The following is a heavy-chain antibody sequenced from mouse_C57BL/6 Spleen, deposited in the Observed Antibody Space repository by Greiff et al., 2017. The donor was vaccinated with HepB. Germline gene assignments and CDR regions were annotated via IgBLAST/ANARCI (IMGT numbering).Heavy chain of an antibody. CDR3: ARDSGYYWFAY. CDR2: ISYDGSN. J-gene: IGHJ3*01. D-gene: IGHD2-3*01. V-gene: IGHV3-6*01. Sequence: EVQLQQSGPGLVKPSQSLSLTCSVTGYSITSGYYWNWIRQFPGNKLEWMGYISYDGSNNYNPSLKNRISITRDTSKNQFFLKLNSVTTEDTATYYCARDSGYYWFAYWGQGTLVTVSA. CDR1: GYSITSGYY.